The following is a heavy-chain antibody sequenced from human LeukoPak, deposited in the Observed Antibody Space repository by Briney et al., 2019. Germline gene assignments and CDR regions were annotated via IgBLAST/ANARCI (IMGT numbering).Heavy chain of an antibody. V-gene: IGHV1-3*01. CDR2: IDGGNGDT. J-gene: IGHJ4*02. CDR3: ARDQSGDIRVDFDY. Sequence: ASVKVSCKASGYTFGKYAIQWVRQAPGQRLEWMGWIDGGNGDTRFSQKFQDRVSFTRVTSATTAYMELTSLRSEDTAVYYCARDQSGDIRVDFDYWGQGTLVTVST. CDR1: GYTFGKYA. D-gene: IGHD2-15*01.